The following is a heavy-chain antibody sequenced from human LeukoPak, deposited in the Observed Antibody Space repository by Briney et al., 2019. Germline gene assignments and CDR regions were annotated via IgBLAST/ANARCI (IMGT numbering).Heavy chain of an antibody. CDR1: GYSFTGYW. D-gene: IGHD3-9*01. V-gene: IGHV5-51*01. CDR2: IYPGDSDT. Sequence: GESLKISCKGSGYSFTGYWIGWVRQMPGKGLEWMGIIYPGDSDTRYSPSFQGQVTISADKSISTAYLQWSSLKASDTAMYYCARSGGNYDILTGYYLPWFDPWGQGTLVTVSS. CDR3: ARSGGNYDILTGYYLPWFDP. J-gene: IGHJ5*02.